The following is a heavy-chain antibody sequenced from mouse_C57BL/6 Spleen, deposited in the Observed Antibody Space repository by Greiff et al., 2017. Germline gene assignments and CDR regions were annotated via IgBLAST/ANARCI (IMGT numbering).Heavy chain of an antibody. D-gene: IGHD2-4*01. V-gene: IGHV10-1*01. Sequence: GGGLVQPKGSLKLSCAASGFSFNTYAMNWVRQAPGKGLEWVARIRSKSNNYATYYVDSVKDRFTISNDDSESMLYLQMNKVKTEDTAMYYCVSHIYYDDEARDYWGQGTSVTVSS. CDR3: VSHIYYDDEARDY. CDR1: GFSFNTYA. CDR2: IRSKSNNYAT. J-gene: IGHJ4*01.